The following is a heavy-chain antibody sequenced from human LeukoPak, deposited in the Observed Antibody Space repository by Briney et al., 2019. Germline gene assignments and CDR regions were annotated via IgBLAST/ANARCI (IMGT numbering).Heavy chain of an antibody. D-gene: IGHD3-22*01. J-gene: IGHJ4*02. CDR3: ARDNYYDTSGHGY. Sequence: KPSETLSLTCAVSGNSISSGYYWGWIRQPPGQGLEWIGSIYHSGSTYYNPSLNSRVTISLDTSKNQFSLKLSSVNAADTAVYYCARDNYYDTSGHGYWGQGTLVTVSS. V-gene: IGHV4-38-2*01. CDR1: GNSISSGYY. CDR2: IYHSGST.